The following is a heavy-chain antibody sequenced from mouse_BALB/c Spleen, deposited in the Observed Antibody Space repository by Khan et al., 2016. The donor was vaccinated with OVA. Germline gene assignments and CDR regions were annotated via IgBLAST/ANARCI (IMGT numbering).Heavy chain of an antibody. CDR2: IYPNSGGT. Sequence: VRLQQSGPELVKPGASVKISCKASGYTFTDYNMDWVKQSHGKSLEWIGYIYPNSGGTGYNQKFKTKATLTVDISSSTAYMELRSRTSEDSAFYYCTRSGYGSFAFWGQGTLVTVSA. CDR1: GYTFTDYN. J-gene: IGHJ3*01. V-gene: IGHV1S29*02. CDR3: TRSGYGSFAF. D-gene: IGHD1-2*01.